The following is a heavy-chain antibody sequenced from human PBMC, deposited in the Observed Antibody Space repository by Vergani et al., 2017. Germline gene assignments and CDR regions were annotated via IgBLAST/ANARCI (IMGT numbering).Heavy chain of an antibody. CDR2: IYSGGSST. Sequence: EVQLLESGGGLVQPGGSLRLSCAASGFTFSSYAMSWVRQAPGKGLEWVSVIYSGGSSTYYADSVKGRFTISRDNSKNTLYLQMNSLRAEDTAVYYCARDPIDYYGSGSLDWGQGTLVTVSS. CDR3: ARDPIDYYGSGSLD. D-gene: IGHD3-10*01. J-gene: IGHJ4*02. V-gene: IGHV3-23*03. CDR1: GFTFSSYA.